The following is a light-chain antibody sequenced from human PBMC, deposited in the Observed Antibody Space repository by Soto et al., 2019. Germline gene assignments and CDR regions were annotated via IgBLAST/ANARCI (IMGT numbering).Light chain of an antibody. Sequence: GARVTLTCRASQSIGNGLAWYQQKPGTAPKLLIHDVSSLESGVPSRFSGSGSGTEFTLTISSLQPEDIATYYCQQYGDLPITFGQGTRLEIK. V-gene: IGKV1-5*01. CDR1: QSIGNG. J-gene: IGKJ5*01. CDR3: QQYGDLPIT. CDR2: DVS.